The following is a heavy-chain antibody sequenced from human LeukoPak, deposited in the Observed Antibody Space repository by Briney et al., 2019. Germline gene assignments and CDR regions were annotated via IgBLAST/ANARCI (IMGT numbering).Heavy chain of an antibody. V-gene: IGHV3-21*01. CDR2: ISSSSSYI. CDR3: VRERFHGSGAPRYDY. CDR1: GFTFDEYG. Sequence: GGSLRLSCAASGFTFDEYGMNWVRQAPGKGLEWVSSISSSSSYIYYADSMKGRFTISRDNAKNSLYLQMNSLRAEDTALYYCVRERFHGSGAPRYDYWGQGTLVTVSS. J-gene: IGHJ4*02. D-gene: IGHD3-10*01.